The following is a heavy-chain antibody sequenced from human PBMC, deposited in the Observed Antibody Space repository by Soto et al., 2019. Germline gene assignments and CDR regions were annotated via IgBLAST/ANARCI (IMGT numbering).Heavy chain of an antibody. CDR2: ISGSGGST. V-gene: IGHV3-23*01. D-gene: IGHD2-15*01. J-gene: IGHJ4*02. Sequence: GGSLRLSCAASGFTFSSYAMSWVRQAPGKGLEWVSAISGSGGSTYYADSVKGRFTISRDNSKNTLYLQMNSLRAEDTAVYYCANHPKYCSGGSCYLFDYWGQGTLVTVSS. CDR3: ANHPKYCSGGSCYLFDY. CDR1: GFTFSSYA.